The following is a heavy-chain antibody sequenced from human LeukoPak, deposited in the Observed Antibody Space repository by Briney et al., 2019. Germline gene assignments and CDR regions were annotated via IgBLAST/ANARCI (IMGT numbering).Heavy chain of an antibody. CDR1: GGSISSYY. CDR3: ARDGGYCSSTSCYTNAFDI. CDR2: IYYSGST. J-gene: IGHJ3*02. Sequence: KPSETLSLTRTVSGGSISSYYWSWIRQPPGKGLEWIGYIYYSGSTNYNPSLKSRVTISVDTSKNQFSLKLSSVTAADTAVYYCARDGGYCSSTSCYTNAFDIWGQGTMVTVSS. D-gene: IGHD2-2*02. V-gene: IGHV4-59*01.